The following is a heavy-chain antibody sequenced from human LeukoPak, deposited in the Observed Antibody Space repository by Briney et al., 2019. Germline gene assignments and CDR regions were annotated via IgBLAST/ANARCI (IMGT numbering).Heavy chain of an antibody. V-gene: IGHV1-69*06. D-gene: IGHD3-10*01. CDR2: IIPIFGTA. J-gene: IGHJ4*02. CDR1: GGTFSSYA. Sequence: ASVKVSCKASGGTFSSYAISWVRQAPGQGLEWMGGIIPIFGTANYAQKFQGRVTITADKSTSTAYMELGSLRSEDTAVYYCARGPRGYYGSGTTPPFDYWGQGTLVTVSS. CDR3: ARGPRGYYGSGTTPPFDY.